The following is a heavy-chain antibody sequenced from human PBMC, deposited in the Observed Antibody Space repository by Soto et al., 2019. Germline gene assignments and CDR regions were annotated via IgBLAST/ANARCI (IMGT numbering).Heavy chain of an antibody. J-gene: IGHJ6*02. CDR2: IIPIFGTA. V-gene: IGHV1-69*01. CDR3: ARYQEYWSGGSCYSGYYYYGMDV. CDR1: GGTFSSYA. Sequence: QVQLVQSGAEVKKPGSSVKVSCKASGGTFSSYAISWVRQAPGQGLEWMGGIIPIFGTANYAQKFQGRVTITEDESTSTAYMELSSLRSEDTAVYYCARYQEYWSGGSCYSGYYYYGMDVWGQGTTVTVSS. D-gene: IGHD2-15*01.